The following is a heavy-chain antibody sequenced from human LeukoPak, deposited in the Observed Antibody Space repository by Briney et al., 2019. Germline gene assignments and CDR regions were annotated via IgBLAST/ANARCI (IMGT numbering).Heavy chain of an antibody. V-gene: IGHV6-1*01. CDR2: TYYRSKWYN. J-gene: IGHJ6*02. Sequence: SQTLSLTCAISGDXVSSNSAAWSWIRQSPSRGLEWLGRTYYRSKWYNDYAVSVKSRITINPDTSKNQFSLHLNSVTPQDTAVYYCARDYYYGMDVWGQGTTVTVSS. CDR3: ARDYYYGMDV. CDR1: GDXVSSNSAA.